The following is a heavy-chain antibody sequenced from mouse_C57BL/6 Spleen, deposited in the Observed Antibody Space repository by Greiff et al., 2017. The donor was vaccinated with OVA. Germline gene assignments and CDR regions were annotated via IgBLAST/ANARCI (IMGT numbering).Heavy chain of an antibody. D-gene: IGHD4-1*01. Sequence: EVMLVESGGGLVKPGGSLKLSCAASGFTFSDYGMHWVRQAPEKGLEWVAYISSGSSTIYYADTVKGRFTISKDNAKNTLFLQMTSLRSEDTAMYYCAKLAWFAYWGQGTLVTVSA. V-gene: IGHV5-17*01. J-gene: IGHJ3*01. CDR3: AKLAWFAY. CDR1: GFTFSDYG. CDR2: ISSGSSTI.